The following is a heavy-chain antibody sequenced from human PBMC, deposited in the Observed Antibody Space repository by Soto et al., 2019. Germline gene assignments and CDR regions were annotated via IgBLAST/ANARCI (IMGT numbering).Heavy chain of an antibody. V-gene: IGHV3-7*01. D-gene: IGHD2-21*01. CDR1: KFTISSYI. CDR3: ARDIRLFDN. Sequence: GGSLRLSCAASKFTISSYIMYWVRQAPGKGLEWVANIRQDGGEEGYVDSVKGRFTISRDNAKNSVHLQMNSLRAEDTAVYYCARDIRLFDNWGPGTQVTVSS. J-gene: IGHJ4*02. CDR2: IRQDGGEE.